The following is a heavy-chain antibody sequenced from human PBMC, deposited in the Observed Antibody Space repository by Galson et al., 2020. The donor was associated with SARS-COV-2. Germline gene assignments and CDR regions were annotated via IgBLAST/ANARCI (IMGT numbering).Heavy chain of an antibody. D-gene: IGHD3-3*01. CDR2: ISVYNNNT. V-gene: IGHV1-18*01. Sequence: ASVKVSCKASGYIFSNYGISWVRQAPGQGLEWMGWISVYNNNTKHVQKLQGRVTMTTDTSTTTVYLELRSLRSDDTAVYYCARDQGIFGVDNYYYDMDVWGQGTTVIVSS. J-gene: IGHJ6*02. CDR3: ARDQGIFGVDNYYYDMDV. CDR1: GYIFSNYG.